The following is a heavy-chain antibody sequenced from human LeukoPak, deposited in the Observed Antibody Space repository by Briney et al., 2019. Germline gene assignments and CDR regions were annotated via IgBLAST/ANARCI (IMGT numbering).Heavy chain of an antibody. CDR1: GGSISSGGYY. Sequence: SETLSLTCTVSGGSISSGGYYWSWIRQPPGKGLEWIGYIYYSGSTNYNPSLKSRVTISVDTSKNQFSLKLSSVTAADTAVYYCARQILRFLESPMDVWGQGTTVTVSS. CDR3: ARQILRFLESPMDV. D-gene: IGHD3-3*01. V-gene: IGHV4-61*08. CDR2: IYYSGST. J-gene: IGHJ6*02.